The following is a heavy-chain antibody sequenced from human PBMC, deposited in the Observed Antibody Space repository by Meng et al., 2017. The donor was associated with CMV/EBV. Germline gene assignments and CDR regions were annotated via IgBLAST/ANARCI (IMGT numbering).Heavy chain of an antibody. CDR1: GGFFSGFF. CDR3: ARERGDDSGYNFDS. Sequence: QVQRQDSGPGLVKPSEPLSLTCSVSGGFFSGFFWTWIRQPAGKGLEWIGRIYSTGGTNYNPSFESRVTISLDGSNNQFSLKLNSVTAADTAIYYCARERGDDSGYNFDSWGQGTLVTVSS. CDR2: IYSTGGT. V-gene: IGHV4-4*07. J-gene: IGHJ4*02. D-gene: IGHD3-22*01.